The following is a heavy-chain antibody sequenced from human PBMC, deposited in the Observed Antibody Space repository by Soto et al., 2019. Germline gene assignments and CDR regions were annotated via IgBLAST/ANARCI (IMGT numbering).Heavy chain of an antibody. CDR3: AKDPESILTGPNYYYYYGMDV. CDR2: IYSSGST. J-gene: IGHJ6*02. D-gene: IGHD3-9*01. CDR1: GFTVSNNY. V-gene: IGHV3-66*03. Sequence: PGGSLRLSCAASGFTVSNNYMTWVRQAPGKGLEWVSFIYSSGSTYYADSVKGRFTISRDNFKNTLYLQMNSLRAEDTAVYYCAKDPESILTGPNYYYYYGMDVWGQGTTVTVSS.